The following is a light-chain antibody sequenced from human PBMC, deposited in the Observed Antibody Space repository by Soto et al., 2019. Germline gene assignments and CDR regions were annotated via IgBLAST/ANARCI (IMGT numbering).Light chain of an antibody. CDR1: QSISIW. J-gene: IGKJ1*01. CDR3: QHYNDASWT. Sequence: DIHMTQSPSTLSASVGDRVTITCRASQSISIWLAWYQQKPGRAPNLLIYGTSSLERGVPSRFSGSGSGTEFTLTISSLQPDDVATYYCQHYNDASWTFGQGTKVEIK. V-gene: IGKV1-5*03. CDR2: GTS.